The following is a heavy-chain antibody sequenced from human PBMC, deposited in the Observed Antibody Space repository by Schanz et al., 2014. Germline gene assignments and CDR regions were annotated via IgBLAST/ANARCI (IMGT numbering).Heavy chain of an antibody. D-gene: IGHD6-13*01. CDR3: AREEGWGIAAARPKHYYYGMDV. CDR1: GFTFSSYS. J-gene: IGHJ6*02. CDR2: ISSSSSYI. Sequence: EVQLVESGGGLVKPGGSLRLSCAASGFTFSSYSMNWVRQAPGKGLEWVSSISSSSSYIYYADSVKVRFTISRDNAKNSLYLQMNSLRSEDTAMYYCAREEGWGIAAARPKHYYYGMDVWGQGTTVTVSS. V-gene: IGHV3-21*01.